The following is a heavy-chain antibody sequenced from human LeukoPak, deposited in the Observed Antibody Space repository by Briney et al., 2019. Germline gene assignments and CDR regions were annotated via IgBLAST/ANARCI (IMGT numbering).Heavy chain of an antibody. V-gene: IGHV3-30*04. J-gene: IGHJ5*02. CDR1: GFTFSSYA. Sequence: GGSLRLSCAASGFTFSSYAIHWVRQAPGKGLEWVAVISYGGSNKNYADSVKGRFSISRDNSKNTLYLQMNSLRAEDTAVYYCARGSHRIEYRRSAAFDPWGQGTLVTVSS. CDR3: ARGSHRIEYRRSAAFDP. D-gene: IGHD6-6*01. CDR2: ISYGGSNK.